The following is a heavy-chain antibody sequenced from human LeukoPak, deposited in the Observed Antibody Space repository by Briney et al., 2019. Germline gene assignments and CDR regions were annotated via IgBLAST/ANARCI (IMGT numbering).Heavy chain of an antibody. CDR1: GFTFSSYW. CDR2: IKQDGSEK. Sequence: GGSLRLSCAASGFTFSSYWMSWVRQAPGKGLEWVANIKQDGSEKYYVNSVKGRFTISRDNAKNSLYLQMNSLRAEDTAVYYCARGPPGDLCQLYYFDYWGQGTLVTVSS. V-gene: IGHV3-7*01. D-gene: IGHD2-2*01. J-gene: IGHJ4*02. CDR3: ARGPPGDLCQLYYFDY.